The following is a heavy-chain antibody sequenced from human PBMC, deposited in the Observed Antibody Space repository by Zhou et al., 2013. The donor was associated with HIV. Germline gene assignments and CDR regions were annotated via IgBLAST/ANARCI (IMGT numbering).Heavy chain of an antibody. CDR2: IKEDGSER. Sequence: EVQLEESGGGLVQPGGSLRLSCAASGFKIRSYWMSWVRQAPGKGLEWVAHIKEDGSERNYVDSVKGRFTISRDNAENSLYLQINSLRAEDAAVYYCTRDGDSGSLWFVEILGTYIGTSWGKGATVTVSS. J-gene: IGHJ6*03. CDR1: GFKIRSYW. D-gene: IGHD3-10*01. V-gene: IGHV3-7*01. CDR3: TRDGDSGSLWFVEILGTYIGTS.